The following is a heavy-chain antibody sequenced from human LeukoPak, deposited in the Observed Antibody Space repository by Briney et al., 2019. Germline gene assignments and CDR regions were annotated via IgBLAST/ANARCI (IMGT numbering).Heavy chain of an antibody. J-gene: IGHJ3*02. V-gene: IGHV4-59*01. CDR1: GASISSYY. Sequence: SETLSLTCTVSGASISSYYWSWIRQPPGKGLEWIGYIYNSGSTNYNPSLKSRATISVDTSKNQFSLELSSVTAADTAVFYCAGWMVAFDIWGQGTMVTVSS. D-gene: IGHD6-19*01. CDR2: IYNSGST. CDR3: AGWMVAFDI.